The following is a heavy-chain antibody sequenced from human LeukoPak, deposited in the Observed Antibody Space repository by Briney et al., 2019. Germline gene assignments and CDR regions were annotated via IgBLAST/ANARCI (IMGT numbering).Heavy chain of an antibody. D-gene: IGHD4-17*01. CDR1: GGTFSSYA. Sequence: RASVEVSCKASGGTFSSYAISWVRQAPGQGLEWMGGTIPIFGTANYAQKFQGRVTITADESTSTAYMVLSSLRSEDTAVYYCARGRDERTVTTLPDYWGQGTLVTV. CDR2: TIPIFGTA. CDR3: ARGRDERTVTTLPDY. J-gene: IGHJ4*02. V-gene: IGHV1-69*13.